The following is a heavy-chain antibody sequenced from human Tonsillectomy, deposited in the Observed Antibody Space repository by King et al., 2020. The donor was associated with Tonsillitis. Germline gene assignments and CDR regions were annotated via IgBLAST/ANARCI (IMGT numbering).Heavy chain of an antibody. CDR3: ARQSLTSSWYVTPFDY. Sequence: VQLVESGGGLVQPGGSLRLSCAASGFTFSSYSMHWVRQAPGKGLEWISYISSSSSTIYYADSVKGRFTISRDNAKNSLSLHMNSLRAEDTAAYYCARQSLTSSWYVTPFDYWGQGTLVTVSS. D-gene: IGHD6-13*01. J-gene: IGHJ4*02. CDR2: ISSSSSTI. CDR1: GFTFSSYS. V-gene: IGHV3-48*01.